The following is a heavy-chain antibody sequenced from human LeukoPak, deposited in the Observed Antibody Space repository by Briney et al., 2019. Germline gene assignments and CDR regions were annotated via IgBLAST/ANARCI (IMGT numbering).Heavy chain of an antibody. V-gene: IGHV3-7*01. CDR2: IKQDGSEK. Sequence: GGSLRLSCAASGFTFSNYWMSWVRQAPGKGLEWVANIKQDGSEKYYADSVKGRFTISRDNAKNSLYLQMNSLRAEDTAVYYCASGSGWYKYWGQGTLVTVSS. CDR3: ASGSGWYKY. D-gene: IGHD6-19*01. CDR1: GFTFSNYW. J-gene: IGHJ4*02.